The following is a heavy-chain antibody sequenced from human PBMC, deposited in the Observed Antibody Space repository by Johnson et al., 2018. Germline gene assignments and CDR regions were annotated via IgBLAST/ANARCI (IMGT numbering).Heavy chain of an antibody. CDR1: GFTVSSNY. CDR2: IYSGGST. J-gene: IGHJ6*02. D-gene: IGHD3-9*01. CDR3: ASQYYDILTGYFTYGMDV. Sequence: VQLVQSGGGLIQPGGSLRLSCAASGFTVSSNYMSWVRQAPGKGLEWVSVIYSGGSTYYADSVKGRFTISSDNSKNPLFLQMNSLGAEDTAVYYCASQYYDILTGYFTYGMDVWGQGTTVTVSS. V-gene: IGHV3-53*01.